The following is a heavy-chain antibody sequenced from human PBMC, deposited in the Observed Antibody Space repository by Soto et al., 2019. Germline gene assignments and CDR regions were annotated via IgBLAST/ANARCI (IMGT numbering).Heavy chain of an antibody. CDR1: GFTFSDYC. D-gene: IGHD6-19*01. J-gene: IGHJ5*02. CDR3: ARRIAVAGTLAWFDP. V-gene: IGHV3-11*01. CDR2: ISSSASSI. Sequence: GGSLRLSCAASGFTFSDYCMSWIRQAPGKGLEWVSYISSSASSISYADSVKGRFTISRDNAKNSLYLQMNSLRAEDTAVYYCARRIAVAGTLAWFDPWGQGTLVTVSS.